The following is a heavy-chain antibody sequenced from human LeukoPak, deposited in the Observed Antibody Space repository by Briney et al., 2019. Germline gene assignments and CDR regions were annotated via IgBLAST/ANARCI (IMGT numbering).Heavy chain of an antibody. CDR2: INSDGTTT. V-gene: IGHV3-74*01. CDR1: GFTFSSYW. CDR3: ARGNYYGMDV. J-gene: IGHJ6*02. Sequence: GGSLRLSCAASGFTFSSYWMHWVRQAPGKGLLWVSRINSDGTTTYYADSVKGRFTISRDNAKNTRYLQVNSLRAEDTAVYYCARGNYYGMDVWGQGTTVTVSS.